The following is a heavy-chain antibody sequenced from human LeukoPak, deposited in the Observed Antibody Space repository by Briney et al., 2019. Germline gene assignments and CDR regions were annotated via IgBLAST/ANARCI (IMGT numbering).Heavy chain of an antibody. CDR1: GFTFSIYT. D-gene: IGHD3-22*01. CDR3: AKSLSMIVVVTPGY. V-gene: IGHV3-30*02. CDR2: IRYDGSNK. Sequence: PAGGSLRLSCAASGFTFSIYTMNWVRQAPGKGLEWVAFIRYDGSNKYYADSVKGRFTISRDNSKNTLYLQMNSLRAEDTAVYYCAKSLSMIVVVTPGYWGQGTLVTVSS. J-gene: IGHJ4*02.